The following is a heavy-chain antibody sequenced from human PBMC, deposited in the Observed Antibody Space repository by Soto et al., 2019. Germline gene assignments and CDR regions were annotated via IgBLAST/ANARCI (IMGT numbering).Heavy chain of an antibody. CDR1: GFSFSNYW. V-gene: IGHV3-7*03. Sequence: EVLLVESGGGLVQPGGSLRLSCAASGFSFSNYWLTWVRQAPGKGLEWVANIKDDGSQKYYVDSVKGRFTISRDNAKKSLYLKMNSLRVEDKAVYYCATVVNGDYRYFHYWGQGTLGTVSS. D-gene: IGHD2-21*02. CDR2: IKDDGSQK. J-gene: IGHJ4*02. CDR3: ATVVNGDYRYFHY.